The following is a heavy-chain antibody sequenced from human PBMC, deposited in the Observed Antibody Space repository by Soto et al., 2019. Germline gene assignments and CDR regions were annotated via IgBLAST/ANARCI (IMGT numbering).Heavy chain of an antibody. CDR1: GGTFSSYA. J-gene: IGHJ4*02. D-gene: IGHD6-6*01. CDR2: IIPIFGTA. CDR3: ARMVYSSSPLDY. V-gene: IGHV1-69*13. Sequence: SVKVSCKASGGTFSSYAISWVRQAPGQGLEWMGGIIPIFGTANYAQKFQGRVTITADESTSTAYMELSSLRSEDTAVYYCARMVYSSSPLDYWGQGTLVTVSS.